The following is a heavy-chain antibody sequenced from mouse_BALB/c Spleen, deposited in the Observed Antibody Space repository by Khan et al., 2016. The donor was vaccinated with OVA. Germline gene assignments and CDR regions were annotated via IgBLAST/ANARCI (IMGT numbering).Heavy chain of an antibody. J-gene: IGHJ2*01. D-gene: IGHD1-1*01. CDR1: GYSNTTDYA. CDR3: ARVYGGDFDY. Sequence: EVQLVESGPGLVKPSQSLSLTCTVTGYSNTTDYAWNWIRQFPGNRLEWMGFISYSGNTKYNPSLKSRISITRDTSKNQFFLQLKSVTTEDTARYYCARVYGGDFDYWGQGTTLTVSS. V-gene: IGHV3-2*02. CDR2: ISYSGNT.